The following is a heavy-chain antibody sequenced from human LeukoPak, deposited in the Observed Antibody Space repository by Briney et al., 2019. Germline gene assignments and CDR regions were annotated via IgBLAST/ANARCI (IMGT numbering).Heavy chain of an antibody. V-gene: IGHV3-48*04. CDR3: AELGITMIGGV. Sequence: GRSLRLSCAASGFTFSSYWMSWVRQAPGKGLEWVSYISSSGSTIYYADSVKGRFTISRDNAKNSLYLQMNSLRAEDTAVYYCAELGITMIGGVWGKGTTVTIPS. J-gene: IGHJ6*04. CDR1: GFTFSSYW. D-gene: IGHD3-10*02. CDR2: ISSSGSTI.